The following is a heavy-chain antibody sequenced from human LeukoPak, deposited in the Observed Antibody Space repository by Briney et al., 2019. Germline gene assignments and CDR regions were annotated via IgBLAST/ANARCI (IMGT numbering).Heavy chain of an antibody. CDR3: AGGRIAAAAFY. CDR2: IIPIFGTA. V-gene: IGHV1-69*13. CDR1: GYTFTSYG. J-gene: IGHJ4*02. Sequence: SVKVSCKASGYTFTSYGISWVRQAPGQGLEWMGGIIPIFGTANYAQKFQGRVTITADESTSTAYMELSSLRSEDTAVYYCAGGRIAAAAFYWGQGTLVTVSS. D-gene: IGHD6-13*01.